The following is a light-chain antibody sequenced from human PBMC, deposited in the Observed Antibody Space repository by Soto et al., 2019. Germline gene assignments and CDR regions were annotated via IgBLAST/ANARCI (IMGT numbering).Light chain of an antibody. Sequence: QVSLSXSSVSAFMREXXXXXXXASRDITDYLNLYKQKXGKAPKLLIYDASXLETGVPSRFSGSGSGTDFTLTITSLQPEDSATYYCHQFDDVPLTFGGGAKVDIK. V-gene: IGKV1-33*01. CDR2: DAS. CDR1: RDITDY. CDR3: HQFDDVPLT. J-gene: IGKJ4*01.